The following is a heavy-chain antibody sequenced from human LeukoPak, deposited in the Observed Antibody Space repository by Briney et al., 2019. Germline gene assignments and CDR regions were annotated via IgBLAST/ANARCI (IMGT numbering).Heavy chain of an antibody. D-gene: IGHD3-16*01. J-gene: IGHJ3*02. V-gene: IGHV3-21*01. CDR3: AAVIGDAFDI. CDR1: GFTFSSYS. CDR2: ISSSSSYI. Sequence: GGSLRLSCAASGFTFSSYSMNWVRQAPGKGLEWVSSISSSSSYIYYADSVKGRFTISRDNAKNSLYLQINSLRAEDTAVYYCAAVIGDAFDIWGQGTMVTVSS.